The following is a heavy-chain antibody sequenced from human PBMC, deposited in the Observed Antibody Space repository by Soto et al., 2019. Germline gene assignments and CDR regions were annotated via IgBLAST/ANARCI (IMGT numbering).Heavy chain of an antibody. CDR1: GFTFSSYW. D-gene: IGHD2-21*01. V-gene: IGHV3-7*01. CDR3: ALLRGSGLFDFDY. CDR2: IKQDGSEK. Sequence: RLSCAASGFTFSSYWMSWVRQAPGKGLEWVANIKQDGSEKYYVDSVKGRFTISRDNAKNSLYLQMNSLRAEDTAVYYCALLRGSGLFDFDYWGQGTLVTVSS. J-gene: IGHJ4*02.